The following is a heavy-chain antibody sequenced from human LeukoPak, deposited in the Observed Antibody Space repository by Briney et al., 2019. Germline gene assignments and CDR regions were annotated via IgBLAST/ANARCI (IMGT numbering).Heavy chain of an antibody. CDR3: ARESESSGWYDY. V-gene: IGHV3-43*02. Sequence: PGGDLRLSCAAPGFMFHDYAIHWVRQAPGKGLEWVSLISGDGGSIFYADSVKGRFTISRDNSKNSLYLQMNSLRSDDTALYYCARESESSGWYDYWGQGTLVTVSS. J-gene: IGHJ4*02. D-gene: IGHD6-19*01. CDR2: ISGDGGSI. CDR1: GFMFHDYA.